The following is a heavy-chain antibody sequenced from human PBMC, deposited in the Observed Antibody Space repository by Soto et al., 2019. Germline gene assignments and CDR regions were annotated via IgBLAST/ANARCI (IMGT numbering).Heavy chain of an antibody. J-gene: IGHJ4*02. CDR3: ARHYYYDSRDYYPTNTKLPLDY. D-gene: IGHD3-22*01. CDR2: IYPGDSDI. Sequence: GESLKISCKGSGYSFTSYWIAWVRQVPGKGLELMGVIYPGDSDIRYSPSFQGQVTISADKSISTAYLQWGSLKASDSAMYFCARHYYYDSRDYYPTNTKLPLDYWGQGTLVTVSS. V-gene: IGHV5-51*01. CDR1: GYSFTSYW.